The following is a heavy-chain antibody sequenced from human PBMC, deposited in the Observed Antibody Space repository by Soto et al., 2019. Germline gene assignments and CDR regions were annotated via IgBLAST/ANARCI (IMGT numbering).Heavy chain of an antibody. CDR1: GGSISSSSYY. J-gene: IGHJ4*02. V-gene: IGHV4-39*07. CDR3: NRDPDSRAGGPAY. Sequence: SETLSLTCTVSGGSISSSSYYWGWIRQPPGKGLEWIGSIYYSGSTYYNPSLKSRVTISRDDSKNTLYLQMDSLKTEDTAVYYCNRDPDSRAGGPAYWGQGTLVTVSS. CDR2: IYYSGST. D-gene: IGHD2-8*02.